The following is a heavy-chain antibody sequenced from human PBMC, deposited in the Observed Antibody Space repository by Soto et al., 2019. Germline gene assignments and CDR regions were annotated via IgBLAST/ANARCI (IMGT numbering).Heavy chain of an antibody. D-gene: IGHD1-1*01. Sequence: GGSLRLSCAASAFSFSTSNMNWVRQAPGQGLEWVSYIINSSSPICYADSVQGRFTISRDNSKNTLYLQMNSLRAEDTTVYYWAKTAFDYWGQGTLVTVSS. CDR2: IINSSSPI. CDR1: AFSFSTSN. CDR3: AKTAFDY. V-gene: IGHV3-48*01. J-gene: IGHJ4*02.